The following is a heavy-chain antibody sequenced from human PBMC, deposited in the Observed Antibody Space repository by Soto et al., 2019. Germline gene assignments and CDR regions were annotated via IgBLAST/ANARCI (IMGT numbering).Heavy chain of an antibody. V-gene: IGHV1-46*01. CDR1: GYTFTTYY. Sequence: ASVKVSCKASGYTFTTYYIQWVRQAPGQGLEWMGVINPSGGSTSYAQKFQGRVTMTRDTSTSTVYMELSSLRSEDTAVYYCAREIGYCSSTSCDGWFDPWGQGTLFTVSS. CDR3: AREIGYCSSTSCDGWFDP. D-gene: IGHD2-2*01. J-gene: IGHJ5*02. CDR2: INPSGGST.